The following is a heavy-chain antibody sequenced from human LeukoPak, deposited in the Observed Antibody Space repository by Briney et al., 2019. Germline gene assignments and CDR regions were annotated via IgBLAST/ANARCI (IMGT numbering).Heavy chain of an antibody. J-gene: IGHJ1*01. Sequence: QSGRTLRLSCEAPGVTFSRYWMHWVRQAPGKGQVWVSRIKSDGKTNYADSVKGRFTISRDNAKNTVSLQMDSLRAEDTGVYYCARAPSEVGGYYPEYFRHWGQGTLVTVPS. CDR3: ARAPSEVGGYYPEYFRH. CDR2: IKSDGKT. D-gene: IGHD3-22*01. CDR1: GVTFSRYW. V-gene: IGHV3-74*01.